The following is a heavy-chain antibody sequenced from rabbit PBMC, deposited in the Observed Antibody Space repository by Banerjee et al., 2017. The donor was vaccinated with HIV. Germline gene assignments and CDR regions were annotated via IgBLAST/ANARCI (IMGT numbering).Heavy chain of an antibody. CDR3: ARTGGYGDYAYAFNL. CDR2: IGAGSSGNT. D-gene: IGHD2-1*01. CDR1: GFSFSSNYY. J-gene: IGHJ4*01. V-gene: IGHV1S40*01. Sequence: QSLEESGGDLVKPGASLTLTCTASGFSFSSNYYMCWVRQAPGKGLEWIACIGAGSSGNTYYASWAKGRFTISKTSSTTVTLQMTSLTAADTATYFCARTGGYGDYAYAFNLWGPGTLVTVS.